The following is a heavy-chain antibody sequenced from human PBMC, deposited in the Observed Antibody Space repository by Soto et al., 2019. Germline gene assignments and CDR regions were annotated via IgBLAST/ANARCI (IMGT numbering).Heavy chain of an antibody. CDR3: ARSSEITIFGVVTTNWFEP. Sequence: ASVKVSCKASGYTFTSYDINWVRQATGQGLEWMGWMNPNSGNTGYAQKFQGRVTMTRNTSISTAYMELSSLRSEDTAVYYCARSSEITIFGVVTTNWFEPWGQGTLVTVSS. CDR1: GYTFTSYD. CDR2: MNPNSGNT. J-gene: IGHJ5*02. D-gene: IGHD3-3*01. V-gene: IGHV1-8*01.